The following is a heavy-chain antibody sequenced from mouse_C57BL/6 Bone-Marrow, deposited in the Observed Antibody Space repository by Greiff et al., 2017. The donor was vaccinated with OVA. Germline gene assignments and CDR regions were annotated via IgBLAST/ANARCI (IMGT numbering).Heavy chain of an antibody. CDR1: GYTFTDFA. CDR2: IRTYNGNP. V-gene: IGHV1-67*01. Sequence: QVQLQQSGPEVVRPGVSVKISCKGSGYTFTDFAMHWVKQSHAKSLEWIGVIRTYNGNPNYNQKFKVKATMTVDKSYNTAYMELARLTSEDSAIYYCAREAGYYYYAMDYWGQGTSVTVSS. CDR3: AREAGYYYYAMDY. J-gene: IGHJ4*01. D-gene: IGHD2-3*01.